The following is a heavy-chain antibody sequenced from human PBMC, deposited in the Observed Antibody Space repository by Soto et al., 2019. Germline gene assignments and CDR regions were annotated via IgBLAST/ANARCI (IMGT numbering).Heavy chain of an antibody. Sequence: QVQLVESGGGVVQPGRSLRLSCAASGFTFSNFGMHWVRQAPGKGVEWVAAISADGSDKYFSGSVKGRFTISRDNSKNTLFLQMNSLRVEDTAVYYCVKGSDVARQELDYWGQGTLVTVSS. V-gene: IGHV3-30*18. CDR2: ISADGSDK. J-gene: IGHJ4*02. D-gene: IGHD3-3*01. CDR3: VKGSDVARQELDY. CDR1: GFTFSNFG.